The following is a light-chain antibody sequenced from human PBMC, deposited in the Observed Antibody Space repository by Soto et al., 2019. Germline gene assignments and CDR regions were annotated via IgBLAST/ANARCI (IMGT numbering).Light chain of an antibody. V-gene: IGKV1-9*01. Sequence: DMQLTQSPSFLSASVGDRVTITCRASQGISSYLAWYQQKPGKAPKLLIYAASTLQSGVPSRFRGSGSGTEFTLTISSLQPEEFATYYCQQLNSYPRTFGGGTKVEIK. CDR3: QQLNSYPRT. J-gene: IGKJ4*01. CDR2: AAS. CDR1: QGISSY.